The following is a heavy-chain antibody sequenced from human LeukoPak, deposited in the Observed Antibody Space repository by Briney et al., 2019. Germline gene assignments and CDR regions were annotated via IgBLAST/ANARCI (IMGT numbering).Heavy chain of an antibody. D-gene: IGHD5-12*01. Sequence: ASVKVSCKASGYTFTDYYMHWVRQAPGQGLEWLGWINPSSGDTYYAQKFQGRVTMTRDTSISTAYMELSRLRSDDTAVYYCASGSGYELGGAFDIWGQGTMVTVSS. CDR2: INPSSGDT. J-gene: IGHJ3*02. V-gene: IGHV1-2*02. CDR3: ASGSGYELGGAFDI. CDR1: GYTFTDYY.